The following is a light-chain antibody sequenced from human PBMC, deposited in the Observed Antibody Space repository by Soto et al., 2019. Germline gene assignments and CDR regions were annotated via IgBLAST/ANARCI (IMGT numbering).Light chain of an antibody. CDR3: QQYGCSRRS. J-gene: IGKJ2*01. CDR2: GAS. V-gene: IGKV3-20*01. CDR1: QSVFNNN. Sequence: EIVLTQSPGTLSLSPGERATLSCRASQSVFNNNLAWYQQKPGQAPRLLMFGASSRATGIPDRFSGSGSGTDFTLTISKLEPEVFRLYHCQQYGCSRRSFGQGTKLEIK.